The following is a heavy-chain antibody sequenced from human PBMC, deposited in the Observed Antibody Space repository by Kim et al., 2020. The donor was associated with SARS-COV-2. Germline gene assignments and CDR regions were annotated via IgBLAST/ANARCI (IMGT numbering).Heavy chain of an antibody. J-gene: IGHJ4*02. CDR3: AKDRRPYNWKKRDYFDY. CDR2: ISGSGGST. Sequence: GGSLRLSCAASGFTFSSYAMSWVRQAPGKGLEWVSAISGSGGSTYYADSVKGRFTISRDNSKNTLYLQMNSLRAEDTAVYYCAKDRRPYNWKKRDYFDYWGQGTLVTVSS. D-gene: IGHD1-20*01. CDR1: GFTFSSYA. V-gene: IGHV3-23*01.